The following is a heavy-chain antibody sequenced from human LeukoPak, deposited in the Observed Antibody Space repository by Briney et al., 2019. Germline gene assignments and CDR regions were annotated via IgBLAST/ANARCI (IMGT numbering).Heavy chain of an antibody. V-gene: IGHV1-18*04. J-gene: IGHJ6*02. Sequence: ASVKVSCKASGYTFTSYYMHWVRQAPGQGLEWMGWISAYNGNTSYAQKLQGRVTMTTDTSTNTAHMDLRSLRSDDTAVYYCARDSPGGGGALKYYYGMDVWGQGTTVTVSS. D-gene: IGHD1-26*01. CDR2: ISAYNGNT. CDR1: GYTFTSYY. CDR3: ARDSPGGGGALKYYYGMDV.